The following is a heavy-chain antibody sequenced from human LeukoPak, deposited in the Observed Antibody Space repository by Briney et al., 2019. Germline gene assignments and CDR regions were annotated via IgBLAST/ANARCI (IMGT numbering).Heavy chain of an antibody. Sequence: PETLSLTCAVYLGSFSGYYWCWIRQPPGKGLECIAEINHSGSTNYNPSLKSRVTLSVDTSKTQYSLKLSSVTAADTAVYYCARGRDMSSSWYGASYFDYWGQGALVTVSS. D-gene: IGHD6-13*01. CDR3: ARGRDMSSSWYGASYFDY. CDR2: INHSGST. J-gene: IGHJ4*02. CDR1: LGSFSGYY. V-gene: IGHV4-34*01.